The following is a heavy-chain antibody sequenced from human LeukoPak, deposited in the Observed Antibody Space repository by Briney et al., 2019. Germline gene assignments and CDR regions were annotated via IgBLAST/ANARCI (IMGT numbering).Heavy chain of an antibody. CDR2: ISGSGTNK. CDR3: AREGPGAEQDY. D-gene: IGHD6-13*01. V-gene: IGHV3-48*03. J-gene: IGHJ4*02. CDR1: GFTLRNYD. Sequence: GGSLRLSCAASGFTLRNYDMNWVRQAPGKGLEWVSYISGSGTNKFYADSVRGRFTISSDSATNSLYLQIISLRVEDTAVYYCAREGPGAEQDYWGQGTLVTVSS.